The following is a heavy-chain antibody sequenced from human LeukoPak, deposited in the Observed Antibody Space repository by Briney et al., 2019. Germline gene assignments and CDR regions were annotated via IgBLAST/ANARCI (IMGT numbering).Heavy chain of an antibody. D-gene: IGHD6-13*01. CDR3: ARDLGYSSSWYVGAGYYYYMDV. CDR2: VNHSGST. CDR1: GGSFSAFY. V-gene: IGHV4-34*01. Sequence: SETLSLTCSVYGGSFSAFYWNWIRQPPGKGLEWVGEVNHSGSTYYNPSLKSRVTFSVDTSKNQFSLNLTSVTAADTAVYYCARDLGYSSSWYVGAGYYYYMDVWGKGTTVTISS. J-gene: IGHJ6*03.